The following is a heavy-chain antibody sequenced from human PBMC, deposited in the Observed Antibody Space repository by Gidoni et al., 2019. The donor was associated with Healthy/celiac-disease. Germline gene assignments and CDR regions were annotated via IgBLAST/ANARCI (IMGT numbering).Heavy chain of an antibody. Sequence: QVQLVQSGAEVKKPGSSVKVSCKASGGTFSSYAISWVRQAPGQGLEWMGRIIPILGIANYAQKFQGRVTITADKSTSTAYMELSSLRSEDTAVYYCAREREGVYSGSYYSRQLDYWGQGTLVTVSS. V-gene: IGHV1-69*04. CDR1: GGTFSSYA. J-gene: IGHJ4*02. CDR2: IIPILGIA. D-gene: IGHD1-26*01. CDR3: AREREGVYSGSYYSRQLDY.